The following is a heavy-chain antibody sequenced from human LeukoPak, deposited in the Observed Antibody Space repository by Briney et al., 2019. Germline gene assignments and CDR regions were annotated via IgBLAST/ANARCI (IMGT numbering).Heavy chain of an antibody. V-gene: IGHV3-7*03. CDR3: AKDLGVITFLFDY. CDR2: IKQDGSEK. CDR1: GFTFSSSW. Sequence: GGSLRLSCAASGFTFSSSWMRWVRQAPGKGLEWVANIKQDGSEKYYVDSVKGRFTISRDNSKNTLYLQMNSLRAEDTAVYYCAKDLGVITFLFDYWGQGTLVTVSS. D-gene: IGHD3-22*01. J-gene: IGHJ4*02.